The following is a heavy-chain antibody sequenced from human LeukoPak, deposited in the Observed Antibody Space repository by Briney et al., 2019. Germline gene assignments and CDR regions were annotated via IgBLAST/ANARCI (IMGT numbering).Heavy chain of an antibody. V-gene: IGHV3-48*03. CDR1: GFTFSSYE. CDR2: IDISGNTI. J-gene: IGHJ6*03. Sequence: GGSLRLSCAASGFTFSSYEMNWVRQAPGKGLEWLSHIDISGNTIHYADSVEGRFTISRDNAKNSVYLQMSSLRDEDTALYYCAKDATAVPGTVYMDVWGKGTTVTVSS. D-gene: IGHD6-19*01. CDR3: AKDATAVPGTVYMDV.